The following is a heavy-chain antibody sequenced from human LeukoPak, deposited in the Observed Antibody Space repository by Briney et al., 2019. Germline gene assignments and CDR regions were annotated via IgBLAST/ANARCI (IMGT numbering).Heavy chain of an antibody. V-gene: IGHV4-59*08. CDR3: ARRPISSGWYRHAFDI. D-gene: IGHD6-19*01. Sequence: PSETLSLTCTVSGGSISSHYWSWIRQPPGKGLEWIGYIYYSGSTNYNPSLESRVTISVDTSKNQFSLNLSSVTAADTAVYYCARRPISSGWYRHAFDIWGQGTMVTVSS. J-gene: IGHJ3*02. CDR1: GGSISSHY. CDR2: IYYSGST.